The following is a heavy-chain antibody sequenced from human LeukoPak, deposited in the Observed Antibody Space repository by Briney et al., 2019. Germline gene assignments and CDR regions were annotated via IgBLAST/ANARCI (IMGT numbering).Heavy chain of an antibody. CDR3: ARPPVNCSGGSCYSLIYFDY. CDR2: IYPGDSDT. V-gene: IGHV5-51*01. D-gene: IGHD2-15*01. CDR1: GYSFTSYW. Sequence: GESLQISCKGSGYSFTSYWIGWVRQMPGKGLEWMGIIYPGDSDTRYSPSFQGQVTISADKSISTAYLQWSSLKASDTAMYYCARPPVNCSGGSCYSLIYFDYWGQGTLVTVSA. J-gene: IGHJ4*02.